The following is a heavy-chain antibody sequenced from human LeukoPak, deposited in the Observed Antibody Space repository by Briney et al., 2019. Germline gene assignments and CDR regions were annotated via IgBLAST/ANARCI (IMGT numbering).Heavy chain of an antibody. J-gene: IGHJ4*02. CDR3: TRGSSGRRDN. CDR2: MNPNSGNT. D-gene: IGHD6-19*01. CDR1: GYTFTSCD. V-gene: IGHV1-8*01. Sequence: ASVKVSCKASGYTFTSCDINWVRQATGQGHEWMGWMNPNSGNTGYGQSFHGRITMTRDISIGTAYMELSNLTSEDTAIYYCTRGSSGRRDNWGQGTLVTVSA.